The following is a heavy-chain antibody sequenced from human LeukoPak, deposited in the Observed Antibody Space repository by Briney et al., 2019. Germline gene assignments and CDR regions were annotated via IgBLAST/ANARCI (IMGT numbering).Heavy chain of an antibody. Sequence: GGSLRLSCAASGFAFSSHWMHWVRQAPGKGLVWVSRINSDGSSTSYADSVKGRFTISRDNAKNTLSLQMNSLRAEDTAVYYCASGGYYYDNSGYDYWGQGTLVTVSS. D-gene: IGHD3-22*01. J-gene: IGHJ4*02. CDR1: GFAFSSHW. V-gene: IGHV3-74*01. CDR3: ASGGYYYDNSGYDY. CDR2: INSDGSST.